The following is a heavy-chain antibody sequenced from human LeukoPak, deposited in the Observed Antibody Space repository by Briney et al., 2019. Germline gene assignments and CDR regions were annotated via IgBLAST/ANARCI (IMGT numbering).Heavy chain of an antibody. CDR1: GFTFSSYS. CDR3: ATSGDYYDSSGYLDY. J-gene: IGHJ4*02. D-gene: IGHD3-22*01. V-gene: IGHV3-21*01. CDR2: ISSSSSYI. Sequence: GGPLRLSCAASGFTFSSYSMNWVRQAPGKGLEWVSSISSSSSYIYYADSVKGRFTISRDNAKNSLYLQMNSLRAEDTAVYYCATSGDYYDSSGYLDYWGQGTLVTVSS.